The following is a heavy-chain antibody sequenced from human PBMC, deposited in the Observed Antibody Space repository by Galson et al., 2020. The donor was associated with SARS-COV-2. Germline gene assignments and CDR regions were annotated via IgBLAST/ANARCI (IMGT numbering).Heavy chain of an antibody. J-gene: IGHJ1*01. CDR2: NSSSGSSI. Sequence: GESLKISCAASGFTFSDYFMSWVRQAPGKGLEWVSYNSSSGSSINYADSVKGRFTISRDNAKNSLNLQMNSLRVEDTAVYYCARVGDCSGGICYGAEYFQHWGQGTLVTVSS. D-gene: IGHD2-15*01. CDR3: ARVGDCSGGICYGAEYFQH. CDR1: GFTFSDYF. V-gene: IGHV3-11*04.